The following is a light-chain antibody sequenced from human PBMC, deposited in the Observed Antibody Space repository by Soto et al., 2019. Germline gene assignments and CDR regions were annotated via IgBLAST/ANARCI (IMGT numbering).Light chain of an antibody. J-gene: IGKJ2*01. CDR2: GAS. V-gene: IGKV3-15*01. CDR1: QSVSSN. CDR3: QQYNNWPPYT. Sequence: EVVMTQSPATLSVSAGERVTLSCRASQSVSSNLAWYQQKRGQAPRLLIYGASTRATGIPARFSGSGSGTEFTLTISSLQSEDFAVYYCQQYNNWPPYTFGQGTKLEIK.